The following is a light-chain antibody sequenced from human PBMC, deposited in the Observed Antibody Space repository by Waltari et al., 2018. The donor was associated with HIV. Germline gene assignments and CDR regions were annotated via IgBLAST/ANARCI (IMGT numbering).Light chain of an antibody. CDR2: DVS. J-gene: IGLJ2*01. CDR3: CAFSGIHNSWV. V-gene: IGLV2-11*01. Sequence: QSALTQPRSVSGSPGQSVTISCTGTRSDVGGYKYVSWYQQNPDKAPNLIIYDVSRRPCGVPDRFSASKSGNTASLTVSGLQTDDEGQYYCCAFSGIHNSWVFGGGTHVTVL. CDR1: RSDVGGYKY.